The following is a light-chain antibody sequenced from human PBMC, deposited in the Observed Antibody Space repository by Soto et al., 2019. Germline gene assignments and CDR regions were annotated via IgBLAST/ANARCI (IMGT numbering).Light chain of an antibody. CDR1: SSDVGGYNY. J-gene: IGLJ1*01. CDR2: DVS. Sequence: QSVLTQPASVSGSPGQSITISCTGTSSDVGGYNYVSWYQQHPGKAPNLMIYDVSNRPSGVSNRFSGSKSGNTASLTISGLQAEDEADYYCSSYTSSSTLLVFGTGTKVTVL. V-gene: IGLV2-14*01. CDR3: SSYTSSSTLLV.